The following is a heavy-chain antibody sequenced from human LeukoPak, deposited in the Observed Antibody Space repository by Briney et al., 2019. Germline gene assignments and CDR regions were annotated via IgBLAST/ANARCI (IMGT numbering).Heavy chain of an antibody. Sequence: GGSLRLSCAASGFTFSSYSMNWDRQAPGKGLEWVSSISSSSSYIYYADSVRGRFTISRDNPKNSLYLQMNSLRAEDTAVYYCARVALVSGPSYGSESEAADYWGQGTLVTVSS. J-gene: IGHJ4*02. CDR2: ISSSSSYI. D-gene: IGHD3-10*01. CDR3: ARVALVSGPSYGSESEAADY. CDR1: GFTFSSYS. V-gene: IGHV3-21*01.